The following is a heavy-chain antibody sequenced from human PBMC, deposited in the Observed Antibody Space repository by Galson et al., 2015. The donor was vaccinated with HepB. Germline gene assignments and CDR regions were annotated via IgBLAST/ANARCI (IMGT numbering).Heavy chain of an antibody. CDR2: ISSSGSTI. Sequence: SLRLSCAASGFTFSDYYMSWIRQAPGKGLEWVSYISSSGSTIYYADSVKGRFTISRDNSKNTLYLQMNSLRAGDTAVYYCAKAGGYYYDSSGYYQIDYWGQGTLVTVSS. V-gene: IGHV3-11*04. D-gene: IGHD3-22*01. J-gene: IGHJ4*02. CDR1: GFTFSDYY. CDR3: AKAGGYYYDSSGYYQIDY.